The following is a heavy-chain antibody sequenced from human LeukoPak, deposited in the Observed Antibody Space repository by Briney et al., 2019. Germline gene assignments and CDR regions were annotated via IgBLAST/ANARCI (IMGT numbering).Heavy chain of an antibody. CDR1: GFTFTNYA. CDR3: AKEQTSSGFFDY. V-gene: IGHV3-23*01. J-gene: IGHJ4*02. D-gene: IGHD2-2*01. Sequence: GGSLRLSCAASGFTFTNYAMSWVRQAPGKGLEWVSAISGSGTRTYCADSVKGRFTISRDNSKNTLYLQMNSLRAEDRAVYYCAKEQTSSGFFDYWGQGTLVTVSS. CDR2: ISGSGTRT.